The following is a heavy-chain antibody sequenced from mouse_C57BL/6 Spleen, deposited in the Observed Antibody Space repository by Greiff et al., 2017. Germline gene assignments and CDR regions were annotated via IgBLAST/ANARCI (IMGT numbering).Heavy chain of an antibody. Sequence: VPLQQSGAELVKPGASVKISCKASGYAFSSYWMTWVKQRPGKGLEWNGQIYPGDGDTNYNGKFKGKATLTADHASSMAYMQRSSLASEDVSVDFCTRDTTLVGPFDYWGQGTSLTVSS. CDR1: GYAFSSYW. D-gene: IGHD1-1*01. CDR2: IYPGDGDT. CDR3: TRDTTLVGPFDY. V-gene: IGHV1-80*01. J-gene: IGHJ2*02.